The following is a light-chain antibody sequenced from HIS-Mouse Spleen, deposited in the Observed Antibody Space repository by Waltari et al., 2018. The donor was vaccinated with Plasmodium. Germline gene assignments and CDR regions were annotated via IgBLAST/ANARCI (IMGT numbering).Light chain of an antibody. CDR1: SSDVGGYNY. CDR3: SSYAGSNNLV. Sequence: QSALPQPPSASGSPGQSVPLSCTVPSSDVGGYNYVSWYQQHPGQAPKLMIYEVSKRPSGVPDRFSGSKSGNTASLTVSGLQAEDEADYYCSSYAGSNNLVFGGGTKLTVL. V-gene: IGLV2-8*01. J-gene: IGLJ2*01. CDR2: EVS.